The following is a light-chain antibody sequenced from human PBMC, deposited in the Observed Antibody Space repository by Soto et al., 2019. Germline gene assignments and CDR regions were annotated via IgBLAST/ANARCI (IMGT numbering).Light chain of an antibody. CDR3: SSYAGSNNLV. Sequence: HSALTQPPSASGSPGQSVTIPCTGTSSDVGGYNSVSWYQQHPGKVPKLMIYEVSKRPSGVPDRFSGSKSGNTASLTVSGLQAEDEADYYCSSYAGSNNLVFGGGTKLTVL. J-gene: IGLJ2*01. CDR2: EVS. V-gene: IGLV2-8*01. CDR1: SSDVGGYNS.